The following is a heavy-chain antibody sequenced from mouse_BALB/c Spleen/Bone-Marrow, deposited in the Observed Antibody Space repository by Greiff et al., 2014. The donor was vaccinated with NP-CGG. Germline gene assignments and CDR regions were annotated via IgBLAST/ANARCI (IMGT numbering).Heavy chain of an antibody. CDR2: INPNNGGT. CDR3: AREVRRFYAMDY. J-gene: IGHJ4*01. CDR1: GYTFTDYN. V-gene: IGHV1-18*01. D-gene: IGHD2-14*01. Sequence: EVKLMESGPELVKPGASVKIPCKASGYTFTDYNMDWVKQSHGKSLEWIGDINPNNGGTIYNQKFKGKATLTVDKSSSTAYMELRSLTSEDTAVYYCAREVRRFYAMDYWGQGTSVTVSS.